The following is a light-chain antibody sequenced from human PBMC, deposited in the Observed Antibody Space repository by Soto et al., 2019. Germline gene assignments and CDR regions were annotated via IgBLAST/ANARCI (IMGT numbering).Light chain of an antibody. CDR1: QSVSSY. J-gene: IGKJ4*01. CDR3: QQRSNWPT. CDR2: DAS. Sequence: EIVLTQSPATLSLSPGARDTLSCRASQSVSSYLAWYQQKPGQAPRLLIYDASNRATGIPARFSGSGSGTDFTLTISSLEPEDFAVYYCQQRSNWPTFGGGTKVDIK. V-gene: IGKV3-11*01.